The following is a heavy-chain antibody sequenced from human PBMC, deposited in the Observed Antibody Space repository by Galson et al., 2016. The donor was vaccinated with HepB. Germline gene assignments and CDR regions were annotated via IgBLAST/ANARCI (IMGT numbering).Heavy chain of an antibody. D-gene: IGHD6-19*01. CDR3: VRHVETPAVSGISDY. J-gene: IGHJ4*02. CDR1: GGSISSSSYY. Sequence: SETLSLTCTVSGGSISSSSYYWGWIRQPPGKGLEWIGNIYYSGSPFYNPSLKSRVTMSVDTPKNQFSLKLNSVTAADTAVYYCVRHVETPAVSGISDYWGQGTLVTVSS. CDR2: IYYSGSP. V-gene: IGHV4-39*01.